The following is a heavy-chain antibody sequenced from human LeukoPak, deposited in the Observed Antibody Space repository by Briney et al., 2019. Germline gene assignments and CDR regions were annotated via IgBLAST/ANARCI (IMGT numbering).Heavy chain of an antibody. Sequence: PSETLSLTCTVSGYSISSGYYWGWIRQPPGKGLEWIGSFYDSGNTYYNPSLKSRVTISVDTSKNQFSLKLSSVTAADTAVYYCASSPYSSSSAYFDYWGQGTLVTVSS. CDR1: GYSISSGYY. J-gene: IGHJ4*02. CDR3: ASSPYSSSSAYFDY. CDR2: FYDSGNT. D-gene: IGHD6-6*01. V-gene: IGHV4-38-2*02.